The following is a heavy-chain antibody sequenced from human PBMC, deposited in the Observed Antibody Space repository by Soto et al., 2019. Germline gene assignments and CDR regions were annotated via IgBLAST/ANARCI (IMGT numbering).Heavy chain of an antibody. CDR3: AKDPTSYCIGSNCYFKWLDP. CDR2: VSYSGFT. V-gene: IGHV4-61*01. Sequence: SETLSLTCTVSDVSVSSSSYYWSWIRQPPGKGLEWIGYVSYSGFTDYNPSLKSRVTMSVDTSKNQFSLRLTSVTAADTAIYYCAKDPTSYCIGSNCYFKWLDPWGQGTLVTVSS. CDR1: DVSVSSSSYY. J-gene: IGHJ5*02. D-gene: IGHD2-15*01.